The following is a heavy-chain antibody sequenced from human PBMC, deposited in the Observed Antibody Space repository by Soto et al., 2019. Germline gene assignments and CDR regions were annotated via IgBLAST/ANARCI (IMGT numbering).Heavy chain of an antibody. V-gene: IGHV4-34*01. Sequence: SETLSLTCAVYGGSFSGYYWSWIRQPPGKGLEWIGEINHSGSTNYNPSLKSRVTISVDTSKNQFSLKLSSVTAADTAVYYCARANPRLRFLEWPPTTNWFDPWGQGTLVT. J-gene: IGHJ5*02. CDR2: INHSGST. CDR3: ARANPRLRFLEWPPTTNWFDP. D-gene: IGHD3-3*01. CDR1: GGSFSGYY.